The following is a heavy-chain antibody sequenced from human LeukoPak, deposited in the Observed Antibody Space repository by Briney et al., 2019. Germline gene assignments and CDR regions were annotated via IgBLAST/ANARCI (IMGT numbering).Heavy chain of an antibody. CDR3: ARLIGYCSSTSCYGGSYYYYYGMDV. V-gene: IGHV4-59*08. J-gene: IGHJ6*02. Sequence: SETLSLTCTVSGGSISSYYWSWIRQPPGRGLEWIGYIYYSGSTNYNPSLKSRVTISVDTSKNQFSLKLSSVTAADTAVYYCARLIGYCSSTSCYGGSYYYYYGMDVWGQGTTVTVSS. CDR2: IYYSGST. CDR1: GGSISSYY. D-gene: IGHD2-2*01.